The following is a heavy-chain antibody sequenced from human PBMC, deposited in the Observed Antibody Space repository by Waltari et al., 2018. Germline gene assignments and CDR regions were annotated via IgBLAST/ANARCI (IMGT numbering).Heavy chain of an antibody. D-gene: IGHD3-3*01. Sequence: VKKPGASVKVSCKASGYTFSGHYLHWVRQAPGQGLAWMGWIDPKNGGTTFEQNFQGRVTMARDTSISTAYMELSRLKSDDTAVYYCARSDDFWSGYPYYFDYWGQGALVTVSS. CDR1: GYTFSGHY. CDR2: IDPKNGGT. CDR3: ARSDDFWSGYPYYFDY. J-gene: IGHJ4*02. V-gene: IGHV1-2*02.